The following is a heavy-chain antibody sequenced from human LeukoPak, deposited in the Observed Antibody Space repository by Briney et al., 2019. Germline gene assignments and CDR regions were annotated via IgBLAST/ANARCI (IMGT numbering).Heavy chain of an antibody. D-gene: IGHD1-26*01. CDR2: INHSGST. CDR1: DGSFSGYY. CDR3: ARGGEQVGATGAFDI. Sequence: SETLSLTCAVYDGSFSGYYWSWIRQPPGKGLEWVGEINHSGSTNYNPSLRSRVTISVDTSKNQFSLKLSSVTAADTAVYYCARGGEQVGATGAFDIWGQGTMVTVSS. V-gene: IGHV4-34*01. J-gene: IGHJ3*02.